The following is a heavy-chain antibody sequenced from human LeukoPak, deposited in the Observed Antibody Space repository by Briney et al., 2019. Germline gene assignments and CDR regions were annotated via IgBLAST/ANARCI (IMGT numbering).Heavy chain of an antibody. CDR3: ARPFNYGDYENDY. D-gene: IGHD4-17*01. J-gene: IGHJ4*02. CDR2: ISSSSSYI. CDR1: GFSVSSNY. V-gene: IGHV3-21*01. Sequence: GGSLRLSCAASGFSVSSNYMSWVRQAPGKGLEWVSSISSSSSYIYYADSVKGRFTISRDNAKNSLYLQMNSLRAEDTAVYYCARPFNYGDYENDYWGQGTLVTVSS.